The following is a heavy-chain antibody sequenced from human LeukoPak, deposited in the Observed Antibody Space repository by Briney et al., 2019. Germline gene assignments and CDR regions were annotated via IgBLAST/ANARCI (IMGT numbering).Heavy chain of an antibody. V-gene: IGHV3-21*01. D-gene: IGHD3-22*01. CDR2: ISSVSSYI. J-gene: IGHJ4*02. Sequence: GGSLRLSCAASGFTFSSYSMNWVRQAPGKGLEWVSSISSVSSYIYYADAVKGRFTISRDNAKISLYLQMNSLRAEDTAVYYCAKDPTHFRVWDDYDNTRLNYWGQGTLVTVSS. CDR1: GFTFSSYS. CDR3: AKDPTHFRVWDDYDNTRLNY.